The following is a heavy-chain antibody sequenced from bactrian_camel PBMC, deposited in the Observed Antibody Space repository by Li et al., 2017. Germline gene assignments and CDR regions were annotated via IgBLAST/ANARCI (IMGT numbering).Heavy chain of an antibody. CDR3: AAERAHWGWAGHSGVQHYNN. Sequence: VQLVESGGGSVQAGGSLRLSCVVQDNLYRRIPMGWFRQAPGEEREGVAAINTGGGTTDYSDSVKGRFTISRDNAKNTVYLQMNSLKLEDTAMYYCAAERAHWGWAGHSGVQHYNNRGQGTQVTVS. J-gene: IGHJ4*01. V-gene: IGHV3S54*01. CDR2: INTGGGTT. D-gene: IGHD2*01. CDR1: DNLYRRIP.